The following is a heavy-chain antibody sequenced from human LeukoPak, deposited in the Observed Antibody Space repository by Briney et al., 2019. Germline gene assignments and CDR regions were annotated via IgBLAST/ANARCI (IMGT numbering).Heavy chain of an antibody. CDR2: IKQDGSEK. V-gene: IGHV3-7*01. D-gene: IGHD4-17*01. CDR3: ARDARYGDYDY. CDR1: GFTFSSYW. J-gene: IGHJ4*02. Sequence: GGSLRLSCAASGFTFSSYWMSWVRQAPGKGLEWVANIKQDGSEKYYVDSVKGRFTISRDNAKNSLCLQMNSLRAEDTAVYYCARDARYGDYDYWGQGTLVTVSS.